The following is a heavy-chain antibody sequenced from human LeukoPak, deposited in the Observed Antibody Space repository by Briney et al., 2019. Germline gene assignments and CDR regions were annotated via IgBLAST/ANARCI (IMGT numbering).Heavy chain of an antibody. Sequence: PGRSLRLSCAASGFTFSSYAMHWVRQAPGKGLEWVAVISYDGSNKYYADSVKGRFTISRDNSKNTLYLQMNSLRAEDTAVYYCARDKYSSSSGQLDYWGQGTLVTVSS. CDR1: GFTFSSYA. CDR3: ARDKYSSSSGQLDY. CDR2: ISYDGSNK. D-gene: IGHD6-6*01. V-gene: IGHV3-30-3*01. J-gene: IGHJ4*02.